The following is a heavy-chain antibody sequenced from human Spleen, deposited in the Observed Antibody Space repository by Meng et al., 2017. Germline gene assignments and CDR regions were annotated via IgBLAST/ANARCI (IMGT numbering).Heavy chain of an antibody. CDR2: ISSSSSYI. CDR1: GFTFSSCA. Sequence: GGSPRLSCAASGFTFSSCAMNWVRQAPGKGLEWVSSISSSSSYIYYADSVKGRFTISRDNAKNSLYLQMNSLRAEDTAVYYCARDPGGWYYFDYWGQGTLVTVSS. J-gene: IGHJ4*02. CDR3: ARDPGGWYYFDY. V-gene: IGHV3-21*01. D-gene: IGHD6-19*01.